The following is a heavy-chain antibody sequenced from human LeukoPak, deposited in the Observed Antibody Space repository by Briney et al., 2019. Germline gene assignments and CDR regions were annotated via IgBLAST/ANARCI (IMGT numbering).Heavy chain of an antibody. CDR3: ARGPLNFWSGPPDY. CDR1: GGSISSGDYY. J-gene: IGHJ4*02. V-gene: IGHV4-30-4*08. D-gene: IGHD3-3*01. Sequence: SETLSLTCTVSGGSISSGDYYWSWIRQPPGKGLEWIGYIYYSGSTYYNPSLKSRVTISVDTSKNQFSLKLSSVTAADTAVYYCARGPLNFWSGPPDYWGQGTLVTVSS. CDR2: IYYSGST.